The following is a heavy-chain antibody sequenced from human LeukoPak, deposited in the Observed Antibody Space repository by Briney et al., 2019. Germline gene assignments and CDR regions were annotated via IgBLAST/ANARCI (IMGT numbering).Heavy chain of an antibody. CDR2: IYSGGST. V-gene: IGHV3-53*01. CDR3: ARGSSGPGYYFDY. J-gene: IGHJ4*02. Sequence: GGSLRLSCAASGFTVSSNYMSWVRQAPGKGLEWVSVIYSGGSTYYADSVKGRFTISRDNSKNTLYLQMNSLRAEDTAVYYCARGSSGPGYYFDYWGQGTLVTVSS. CDR1: GFTVSSNY. D-gene: IGHD6-19*01.